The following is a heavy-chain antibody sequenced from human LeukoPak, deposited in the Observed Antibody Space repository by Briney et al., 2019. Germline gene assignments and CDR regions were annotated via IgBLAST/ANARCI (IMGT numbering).Heavy chain of an antibody. D-gene: IGHD4-11*01. CDR3: ARGNRFTYSNYVGGWFDP. CDR1: GYTFTGYY. V-gene: IGHV1-2*02. Sequence: ASVKVSCMASGYTFTGYYMHWVRQAPGQGRDWMGWINPNSGGTNYAQKLQGRVTMTRDTSTSTAYMELSRLRSDDTAVYYCARGNRFTYSNYVGGWFDPWGQGTLVTVSS. CDR2: INPNSGGT. J-gene: IGHJ5*02.